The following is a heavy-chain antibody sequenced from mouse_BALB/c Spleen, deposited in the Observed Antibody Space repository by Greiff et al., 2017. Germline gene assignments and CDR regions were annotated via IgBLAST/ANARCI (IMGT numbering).Heavy chain of an antibody. CDR2: ISSGGST. CDR3: ARVYYYGIDY. V-gene: IGHV5-6-5*01. Sequence: DVMLVESGGGLVKPGGSLKLSCAASGFTFSSYAMSWVRQTPEKRLEWVASISSGGSTYYPDSVKGRFTISRDNARNILYLQMSSLRSEDTAMYYCARVYYYGIDYWGQGTTLTVSS. CDR1: GFTFSSYA. J-gene: IGHJ2*01. D-gene: IGHD1-1*01.